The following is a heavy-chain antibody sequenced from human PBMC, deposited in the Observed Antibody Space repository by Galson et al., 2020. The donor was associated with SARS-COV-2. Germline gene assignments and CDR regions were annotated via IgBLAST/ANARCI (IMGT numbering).Heavy chain of an antibody. CDR2: INHSGST. D-gene: IGHD3-9*01. Sequence: SETLSLTCAVYGGSFSGYYWSWIRQPPGKGLEWIGEINHSGSTNYNPSLKSRVTISVDTSKNQFSLKLNSVSAADTAVYYCARSAIFCRCVDYWGQGTLVTVSS. J-gene: IGHJ4*02. V-gene: IGHV4-34*01. CDR1: GGSFSGYY. CDR3: ARSAIFCRCVDY.